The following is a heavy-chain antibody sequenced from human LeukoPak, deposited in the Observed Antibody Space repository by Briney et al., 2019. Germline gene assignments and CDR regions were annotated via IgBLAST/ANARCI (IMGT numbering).Heavy chain of an antibody. CDR2: ISGSGGST. CDR1: GFTFSSYA. D-gene: IGHD2-8*01. V-gene: IGHV3-23*01. Sequence: GGSLRLSCAASGFTFSSYAMSWVRQAPGKGLEWVSAISGSGGSTYYADSVKGRFTISRDNSKDTLYLQMNSLRAEDTAVYYCAKGPAATKYNWFDPWGQGTLVTVSS. CDR3: AKGPAATKYNWFDP. J-gene: IGHJ5*02.